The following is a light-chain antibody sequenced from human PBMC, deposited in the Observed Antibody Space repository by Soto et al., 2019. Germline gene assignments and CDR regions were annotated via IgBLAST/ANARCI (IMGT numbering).Light chain of an antibody. J-gene: IGKJ5*01. V-gene: IGKV1-5*01. CDR2: DIS. CDR3: QQSYSTPIT. CDR1: QSISNW. Sequence: DIQMSQSPSTLSASVGDRVTITCRASQSISNWLAWYQQKPGKDPNLLIYDISTLESGVPSRFSGSGSGTDFTLTISSLQTEDFATYYCQQSYSTPITFGQGNDWRL.